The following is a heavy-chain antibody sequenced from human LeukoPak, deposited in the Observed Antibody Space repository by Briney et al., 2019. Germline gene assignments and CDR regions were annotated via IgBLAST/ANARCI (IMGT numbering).Heavy chain of an antibody. D-gene: IGHD2-2*01. Sequence: QPGGPLRLSCAASGFTFSSYSMNWVRQAPGKGLEWVSGISWNSGSIGYADPVKGRFTISRDNAKNSLYLQMNSLRAEDTALYYCAKGGYDLDYYFDYWGQGILVTVSS. V-gene: IGHV3-9*01. J-gene: IGHJ4*02. CDR2: ISWNSGSI. CDR3: AKGGYDLDYYFDY. CDR1: GFTFSSYS.